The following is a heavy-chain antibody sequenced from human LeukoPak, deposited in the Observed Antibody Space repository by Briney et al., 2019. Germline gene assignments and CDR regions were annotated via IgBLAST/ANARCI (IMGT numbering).Heavy chain of an antibody. CDR2: INSDGSST. J-gene: IGHJ4*02. Sequence: HPGGSLRLSCAASGFTFSSYWMHWVRQAPGKGLVWVSRINSDGSSTSYADSVRGRFTISRDNAKNTLYLQMNSLRAEDTAVYYCARGATWNDVNYWGQGTLVTVSS. CDR1: GFTFSSYW. D-gene: IGHD1-1*01. V-gene: IGHV3-74*01. CDR3: ARGATWNDVNY.